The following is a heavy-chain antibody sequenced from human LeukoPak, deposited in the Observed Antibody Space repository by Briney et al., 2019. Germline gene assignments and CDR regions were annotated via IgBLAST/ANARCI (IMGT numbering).Heavy chain of an antibody. Sequence: PGGSLRLSCAASGFTLSSYEMNWVRQAPGKGLEWVSYISSSGSTIYYADSVKGRFTISRDNAKNSLYLQMNSLRAEDTAVYYCAGDPDIVATRSAFDIWGQGTMVTVYS. J-gene: IGHJ3*02. D-gene: IGHD5-12*01. CDR2: ISSSGSTI. CDR3: AGDPDIVATRSAFDI. CDR1: GFTLSSYE. V-gene: IGHV3-48*03.